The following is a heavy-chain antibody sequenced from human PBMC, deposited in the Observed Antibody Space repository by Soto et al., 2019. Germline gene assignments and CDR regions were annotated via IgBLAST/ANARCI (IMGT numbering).Heavy chain of an antibody. CDR2: IYWDDSK. D-gene: IGHD1-26*01. Sequence: QITLKESGPPLVKPTQTLTLTCTFSGFSLTTDRVGVGWIRQPPGEALEWLAVIYWDDSKTYRPSLESRLTITNDHSSNPVDLTMTNMDSLDTSPYYVAHAHGGRSLSWGHGTLVTVSS. CDR3: AHAHGGRSLS. V-gene: IGHV2-5*02. CDR1: GFSLTTDRVG. J-gene: IGHJ5*01.